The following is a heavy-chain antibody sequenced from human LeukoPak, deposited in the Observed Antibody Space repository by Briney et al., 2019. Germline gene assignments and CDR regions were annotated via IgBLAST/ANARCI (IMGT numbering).Heavy chain of an antibody. CDR2: ISGSGGST. D-gene: IGHD4-23*01. V-gene: IGHV3-23*01. J-gene: IGHJ3*02. CDR1: GFTVSSNY. Sequence: GGSLRLSCAASGFTVSSNYMSWVRQAPGKGLEWVSAISGSGGSTYYADSVKGRFTISRDNSKNTLYLQMNSLRAEDTAVYYCAKSRAVALDDAFDIWGQGTMVTVSS. CDR3: AKSRAVALDDAFDI.